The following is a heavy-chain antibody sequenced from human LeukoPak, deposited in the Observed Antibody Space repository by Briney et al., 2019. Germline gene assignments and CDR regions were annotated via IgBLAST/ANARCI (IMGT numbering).Heavy chain of an antibody. CDR2: ISYDGSNK. J-gene: IGHJ4*02. D-gene: IGHD3-16*02. CDR3: ARELNDYVWGSYRRTFDY. CDR1: GFTFSSYG. V-gene: IGHV3-30*03. Sequence: GGSLRLSCAASGFTFSSYGMHWVRQAPGKGLEWVAVISYDGSNKYYADSVKGRFTISRDNSKDTLYLQMNSLRAEDTAVYYCARELNDYVWGSYRRTFDYWGQGTLVTVSS.